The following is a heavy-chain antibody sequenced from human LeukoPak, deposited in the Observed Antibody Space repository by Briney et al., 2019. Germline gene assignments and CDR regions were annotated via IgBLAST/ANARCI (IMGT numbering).Heavy chain of an antibody. CDR2: ISSSGSTI. V-gene: IGHV3-48*03. CDR1: GFTFSSYE. CDR3: GRNRGEPLDY. Sequence: PGGSLRLSCAASGFTFSSYEMNWVRQAPGRGLERVSYISSSGSTIYYADSAKGRFTISRDNAKNSLYLQMNSLRAEDTAVYYCGRNRGEPLDYWGQGTLVTVSS. J-gene: IGHJ4*02. D-gene: IGHD4-17*01.